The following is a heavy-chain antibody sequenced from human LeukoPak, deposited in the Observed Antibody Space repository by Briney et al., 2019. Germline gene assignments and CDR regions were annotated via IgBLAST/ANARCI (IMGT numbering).Heavy chain of an antibody. J-gene: IGHJ4*02. CDR1: GFTVSSNY. D-gene: IGHD2-15*01. CDR3: ASARYCRGGSCYSNYFDY. CDR2: IYSGGNT. Sequence: TGGSLRLSCAASGFTVSSNYMSWVRQAPEKGLEWVSVIYSGGNTYYADSVKGRFSISRDISKNTLYLQMNSLRAEDTAVYYCASARYCRGGSCYSNYFDYWGQGTLVTVPS. V-gene: IGHV3-66*01.